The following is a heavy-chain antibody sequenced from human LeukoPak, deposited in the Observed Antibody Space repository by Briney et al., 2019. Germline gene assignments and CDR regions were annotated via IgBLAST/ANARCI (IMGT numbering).Heavy chain of an antibody. CDR2: IYHSGST. D-gene: IGHD2-15*01. CDR3: ARHKRYCSGGSCYSVDY. Sequence: MTSETLSLTCTVSGYSISSGYYWGWIRQPPGKGLEWIGNIYHSGSTYYNPSLKSRVTISVDTSENQFSLKLSSVTAADTAVYYCARHKRYCSGGSCYSVDYWGQGTLVTVSS. J-gene: IGHJ4*02. CDR1: GYSISSGYY. V-gene: IGHV4-38-2*02.